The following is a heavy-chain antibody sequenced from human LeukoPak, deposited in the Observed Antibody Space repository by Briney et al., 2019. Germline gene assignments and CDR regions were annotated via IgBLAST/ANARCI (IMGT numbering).Heavy chain of an antibody. Sequence: GSLRLSCAASGFTFSSYGMHWVRQAPGKGLEWVAVISYDGSNKYYADSVKGRFTISRDNSKNTLYLQMNSLRVEDTAVYYCAKGEWIQLWFGFDYWGQGTLVTVSS. D-gene: IGHD5-18*01. CDR3: AKGEWIQLWFGFDY. CDR2: ISYDGSNK. CDR1: GFTFSSYG. V-gene: IGHV3-30*18. J-gene: IGHJ4*02.